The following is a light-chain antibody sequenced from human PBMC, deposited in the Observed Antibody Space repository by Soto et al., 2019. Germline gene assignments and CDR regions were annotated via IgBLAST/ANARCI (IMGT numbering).Light chain of an antibody. CDR3: QQRSNWPLT. CDR2: DAS. CDR1: QSVSTY. J-gene: IGKJ4*01. V-gene: IGKV3-11*01. Sequence: EVVLTQSPATMSLYPGEGATLSCRASQSVSTYLAWYQQKPGQAPRLLIFDASNRATGIPARFSGSGSGTDFTLTISSLEPEDFAVYYCQQRSNWPLTFGGGTKVDIK.